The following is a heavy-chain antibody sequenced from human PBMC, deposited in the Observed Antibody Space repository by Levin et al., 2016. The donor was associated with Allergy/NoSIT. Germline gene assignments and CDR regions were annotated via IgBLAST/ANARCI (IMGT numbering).Heavy chain of an antibody. CDR1: GYTFTSYA. Sequence: ASVKVSCKASGYTFTSYAMHWVRQAPGQRLEWMGWINAGNGNTKYSQKFQGRVTITRDTSASTAYMELSSLRSEDTAVYYCARGRGFWSGYYTGGEGGYYYGMDVWGQGTTVTVSS. CDR3: ARGRGFWSGYYTGGEGGYYYGMDV. CDR2: INAGNGNT. V-gene: IGHV1-3*01. D-gene: IGHD3-3*01. J-gene: IGHJ6*02.